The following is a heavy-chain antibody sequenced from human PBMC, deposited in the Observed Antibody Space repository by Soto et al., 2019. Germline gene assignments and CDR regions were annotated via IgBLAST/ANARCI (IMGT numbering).Heavy chain of an antibody. V-gene: IGHV3-48*01. CDR3: ARAGVWTHLFDS. D-gene: IGHD7-27*01. Sequence: EVQLEESGGGLVQPGGSLRLSCAASGFTFSTYSVNWVRQAPGKGLEWIAYISGNSAIIYYADSVKGRFTISRDNAKNSLYLQMNSLKTDDPAVYYCARAGVWTHLFDSWGQGTLVTVSS. CDR1: GFTFSTYS. CDR2: ISGNSAII. J-gene: IGHJ4*02.